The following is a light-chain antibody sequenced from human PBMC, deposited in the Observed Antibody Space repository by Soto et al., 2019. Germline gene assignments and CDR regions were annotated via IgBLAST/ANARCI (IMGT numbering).Light chain of an antibody. V-gene: IGKV1-5*01. CDR1: QSVSGW. CDR2: DAS. Sequence: DIQMTQSPSTLSASVGDTVTVTCRASQSVSGWLAWYQQKPGEAPKLLIYDASALPRGVPSRFIASGSGTKFTLTISRPDPEDCGVYYCQQYGSSSWTFGQGTKVDIK. J-gene: IGKJ1*01. CDR3: QQYGSSSWT.